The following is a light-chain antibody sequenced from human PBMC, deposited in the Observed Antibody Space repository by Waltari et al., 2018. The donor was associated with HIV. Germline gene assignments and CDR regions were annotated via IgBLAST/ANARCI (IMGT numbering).Light chain of an antibody. J-gene: IGLJ2*01. V-gene: IGLV3-10*01. CDR3: YSTDNSGHDRV. CDR1: ALPKKY. Sequence: SYELTQPPSVAVSPGQTARITCTGDALPKKYASWYQQKSGQAPVLVIYEESKRPCGFPERFSGSSSGTTATLTISGAQVEDEADYYCYSTDNSGHDRVFGTGTKLTVL. CDR2: EES.